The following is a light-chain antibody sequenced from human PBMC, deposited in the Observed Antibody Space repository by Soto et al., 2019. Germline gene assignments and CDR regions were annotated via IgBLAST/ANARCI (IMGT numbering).Light chain of an antibody. CDR3: CSYAGSSSLYV. V-gene: IGLV2-23*01. Sequence: QSALTQPASVSGSPGQSITISCTGTRSDVGSYYLVSWYQQHPGEAPKIMIYEGSKRPSGVSNRFSGSKSGNKASLTISGLQAEDEADYYCCSYAGSSSLYVFGTGTKVTVL. CDR2: EGS. CDR1: RSDVGSYYL. J-gene: IGLJ1*01.